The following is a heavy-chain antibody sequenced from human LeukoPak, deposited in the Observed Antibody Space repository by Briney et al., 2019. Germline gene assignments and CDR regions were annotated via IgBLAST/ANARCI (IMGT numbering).Heavy chain of an antibody. D-gene: IGHD3-9*01. CDR1: GYSFTSYY. V-gene: IGHV1-2*02. CDR3: ARGIDSDWSLIEGQFDF. CDR2: INPNSGGT. J-gene: IGHJ4*02. Sequence: ASVKVSCKASGYSFTSYYMHWVRQAPGQGLEWMGWINPNSGGTDYPQGFQGRVTMTRDTSISTAYMESSSLRSDDTAVYYCARGIDSDWSLIEGQFDFWGQGTLVTVSS.